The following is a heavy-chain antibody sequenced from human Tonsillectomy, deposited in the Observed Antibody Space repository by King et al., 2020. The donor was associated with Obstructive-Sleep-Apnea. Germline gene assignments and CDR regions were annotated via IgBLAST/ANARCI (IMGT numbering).Heavy chain of an antibody. D-gene: IGHD1-1*01. CDR1: GGTFSSYA. J-gene: IGHJ6*02. Sequence: VQLVQSGAEVKKPGSSVKVSCKASGGTFSSYAISWVRQAPGQGLEWMGRIIPILGIANYAQKFQGRVTITADKSTSTAYMELSSLRSEDTAVYYCARVRDLDWNDAGGMDVWGQGTTVTVSS. V-gene: IGHV1-69*04. CDR3: ARVRDLDWNDAGGMDV. CDR2: IIPILGIA.